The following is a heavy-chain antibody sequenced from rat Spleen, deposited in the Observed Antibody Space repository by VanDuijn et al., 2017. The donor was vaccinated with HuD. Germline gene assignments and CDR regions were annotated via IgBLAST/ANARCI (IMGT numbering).Heavy chain of an antibody. Sequence: EVQLVESGGGLVQPGRSLKLSCAASGFTFSNYGMAWVRQAPTKGLEWVASITYDGSGTNYRDSVKGRFTISRDESKSTLYLQMDSLRSEDTATYYCSRGGATRFDYWGQGVMVTVSS. V-gene: IGHV5-29*01. J-gene: IGHJ2*01. CDR1: GFTFSNYG. D-gene: IGHD1-11*01. CDR3: SRGGATRFDY. CDR2: ITYDGSGT.